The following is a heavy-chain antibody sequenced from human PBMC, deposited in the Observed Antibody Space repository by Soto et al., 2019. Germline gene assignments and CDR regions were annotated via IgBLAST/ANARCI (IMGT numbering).Heavy chain of an antibody. CDR2: YYHSWGI. Sequence: QVQLQESGPGLVKPSESLYVICTVSGDSINSYYWTWIRQPPGKGLEWIAYYYHSWGIDYNPSLGSRVTVSVDTSKTQVSLHLTSVTAADTAVYYCTRGSPTMIRAPRDWGQGTLVTVSS. CDR1: GDSINSYY. CDR3: TRGSPTMIRAPRD. J-gene: IGHJ4*02. V-gene: IGHV4-59*01. D-gene: IGHD3-22*01.